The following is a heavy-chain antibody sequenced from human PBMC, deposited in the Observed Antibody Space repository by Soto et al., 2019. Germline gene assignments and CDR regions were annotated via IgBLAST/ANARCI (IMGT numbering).Heavy chain of an antibody. CDR2: IIPILGIA. CDR3: ANLHCGGDCYPYYFDY. J-gene: IGHJ4*02. CDR1: GGTFSSYT. Sequence: QVQLVQSGAEVKKPGSSVKVSCKASGGTFSSYTISWVRQAPGQGLEWMGRIIPILGIANYAQKFQGRVTITADKSTSTADMELSSLRSEDTAVYYCANLHCGGDCYPYYFDYWGQGTLVTVSS. D-gene: IGHD2-21*02. V-gene: IGHV1-69*02.